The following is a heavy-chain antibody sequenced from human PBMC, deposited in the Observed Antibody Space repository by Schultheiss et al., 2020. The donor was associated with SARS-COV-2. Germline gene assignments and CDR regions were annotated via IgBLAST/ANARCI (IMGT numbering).Heavy chain of an antibody. V-gene: IGHV4-34*01. D-gene: IGHD5/OR15-5a*01. CDR2: INHSGST. Sequence: GSLRLSCAVYGGSFSGYYWSWIRQPPGKGLEWIGEINHSGSTNYNPSLKSRVTISVDTSKNQFSLKLSSVTAADTAVYYCAKDLRLPSRAFDIWGRGTLVTVSS. J-gene: IGHJ2*01. CDR3: AKDLRLPSRAFDI. CDR1: GGSFSGYY.